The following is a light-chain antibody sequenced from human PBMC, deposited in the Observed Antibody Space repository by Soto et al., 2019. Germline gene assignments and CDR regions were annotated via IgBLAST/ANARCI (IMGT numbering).Light chain of an antibody. Sequence: QSALTQPSSVSGSPGQSITISCTGTSSDVGGYNYVSWYQQHPGKAPKVMIYEVSNRPSGVSNRFSGSKSGTTASLTSSGLQAEDEVDYSCTYYRSIAFFVFGCGTKLTVL. CDR1: SSDVGGYNY. J-gene: IGLJ1*01. V-gene: IGLV2-14*01. CDR2: EVS. CDR3: TYYRSIAFFV.